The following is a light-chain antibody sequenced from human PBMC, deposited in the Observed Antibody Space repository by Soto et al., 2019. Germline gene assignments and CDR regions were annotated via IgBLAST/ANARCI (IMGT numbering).Light chain of an antibody. Sequence: EIVMTQSPATLSVFPGERVTLSCRASQSVRSNLAWYQQKPGQAPRLLIYGASTRATGIPVRFSGSGSGTEFSITISSLQSEDFAVYYCQQYNNWPSLTFGGGTKVDIK. J-gene: IGKJ4*01. CDR2: GAS. V-gene: IGKV3-15*01. CDR1: QSVRSN. CDR3: QQYNNWPSLT.